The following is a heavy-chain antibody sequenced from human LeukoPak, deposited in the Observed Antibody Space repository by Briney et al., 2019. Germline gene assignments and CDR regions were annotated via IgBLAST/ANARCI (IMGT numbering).Heavy chain of an antibody. CDR3: AKIVVPAAFDP. D-gene: IGHD2-2*01. V-gene: IGHV4-61*08. CDR1: GGSISSGGYY. Sequence: SETLSLTCTVSGGSISSGGYYWSWIRQHPGKGLEWIGYIYYSGSTNYNPSLKSRVTISVDTSKNQFSLKLSSVTAADTAVYYCAKIVVPAAFDPWGQGTLVTVSS. CDR2: IYYSGST. J-gene: IGHJ5*02.